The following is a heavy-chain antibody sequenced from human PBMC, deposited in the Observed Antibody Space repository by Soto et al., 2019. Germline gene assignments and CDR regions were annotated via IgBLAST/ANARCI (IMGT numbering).Heavy chain of an antibody. V-gene: IGHV1-18*01. CDR3: ARDRNKYYYGSGSSDPSNWFDP. CDR2: ISAYNGNT. D-gene: IGHD3-10*01. Sequence: ASVKVSCKASGYTFTSYCISWVRQAPGQRLEWMGWISAYNGNTNYAQKLQGRVTMTTDTSTSTAYMELRSLRSDDTAVYYCARDRNKYYYGSGSSDPSNWFDPWGQGTLVTVSS. J-gene: IGHJ5*02. CDR1: GYTFTSYC.